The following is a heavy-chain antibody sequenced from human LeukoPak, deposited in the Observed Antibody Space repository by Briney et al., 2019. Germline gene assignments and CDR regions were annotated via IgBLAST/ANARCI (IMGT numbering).Heavy chain of an antibody. CDR1: GGSISSDDYC. CDR2: IYYSGST. D-gene: IGHD5-24*01. V-gene: IGHV4-31*03. Sequence: KSSQTLSLTCSVSGGSISSDDYCWNWIRQHPGKGLEWIGYIYYSGSTYYNPSLKSRVALSVDTSKDQFSLKLSSLTAADTAVYYCAKSREEIRGLDAFDIWGQGTMVTVSS. CDR3: AKSREEIRGLDAFDI. J-gene: IGHJ3*02.